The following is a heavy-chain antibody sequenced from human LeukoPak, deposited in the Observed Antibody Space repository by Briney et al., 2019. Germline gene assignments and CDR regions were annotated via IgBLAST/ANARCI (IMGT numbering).Heavy chain of an antibody. J-gene: IGHJ4*02. CDR1: GGSISTYY. CDR3: AREGSMTARPFVSIDY. Sequence: PSETLSLTCTVSGGSISTYYWSWIRQPAGKGLEWIGRIHTSGNTDYNPSLKSRVTMSVDTSKNQFSLKLSSVTAADTAVYYCAREGSMTARPFVSIDYWGQGTLVTTSS. CDR2: IHTSGNT. V-gene: IGHV4-4*07. D-gene: IGHD6-6*01.